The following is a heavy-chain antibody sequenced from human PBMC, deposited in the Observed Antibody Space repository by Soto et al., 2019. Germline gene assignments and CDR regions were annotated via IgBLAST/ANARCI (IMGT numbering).Heavy chain of an antibody. CDR2: INWNGDST. CDR3: ARSSNYYDSSGYTSYYYGMDV. D-gene: IGHD3-22*01. V-gene: IGHV3-20*04. CDR1: GFTCADYA. J-gene: IGHJ6*02. Sequence: GGSLRLSCAASGFTCADYAMSWVRQAAGKGLEWVSGINWNGDSTGYADSVKGRFTISRDNAKNSLYLQMNSLRAEDTALYYCARSSNYYDSSGYTSYYYGMDVWGQGTTVTVS.